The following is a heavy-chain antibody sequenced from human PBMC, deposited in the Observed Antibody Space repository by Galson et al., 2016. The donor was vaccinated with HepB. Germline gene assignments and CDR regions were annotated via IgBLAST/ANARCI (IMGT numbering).Heavy chain of an antibody. V-gene: IGHV3-48*02. CDR3: ARDPHALDY. CDR2: IRSDGGPT. CDR1: GFSISSYS. Sequence: LRLSCAASGFSISSYSMNWVRQAPGKGLEWVSYIRSDGGPTHYADSVKGRFTISRDSAKNSLFLQMNSLRDEDTAVYYCARDPHALDYWGQGTLVTVSS. J-gene: IGHJ4*02.